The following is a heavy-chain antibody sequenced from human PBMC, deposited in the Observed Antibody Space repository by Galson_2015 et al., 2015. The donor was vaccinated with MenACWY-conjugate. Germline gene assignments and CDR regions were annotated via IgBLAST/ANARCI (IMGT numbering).Heavy chain of an antibody. J-gene: IGHJ4*02. CDR1: GFTFSSYN. CDR3: ARAGYAGPFYVGY. Sequence: SLRLSCAASGFTFSSYNMNWVRQAPGKGLEWVSSITSDSSNIYYADSVKGRFTISRDNAKNSLYLQMNSLRAEDTAVYYCARAGYAGPFYVGYWDQGTQVTVAS. CDR2: ITSDSSNI. D-gene: IGHD3-16*01. V-gene: IGHV3-21*01.